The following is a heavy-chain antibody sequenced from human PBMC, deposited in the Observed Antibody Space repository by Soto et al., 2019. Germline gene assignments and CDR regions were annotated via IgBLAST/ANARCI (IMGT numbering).Heavy chain of an antibody. D-gene: IGHD2-21*02. Sequence: SETLSLTCTVSGGSISSSSFHWGWIRQPPGKGLEWIGYMYNTGSTIYNPSLKSRVTISVDTSKNQFSLKLNSVTAADTAVYYCARDLWGYCGADCYPLDVWGQGTTVTVSS. CDR1: GGSISSSSFH. V-gene: IGHV4-61*01. CDR2: MYNTGST. J-gene: IGHJ6*02. CDR3: ARDLWGYCGADCYPLDV.